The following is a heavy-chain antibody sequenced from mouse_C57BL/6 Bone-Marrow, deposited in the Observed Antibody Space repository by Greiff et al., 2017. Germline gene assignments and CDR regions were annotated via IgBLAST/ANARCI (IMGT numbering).Heavy chain of an antibody. V-gene: IGHV6-3*01. J-gene: IGHJ1*03. CDR1: GFTFSNYW. CDR2: IRLKSDNYAT. Sequence: EVQGVESGGGLVQPGGSMKLSCVASGFTFSNYWMNWVRQSPEKGLEWVAQIRLKSDNYATHYAESVKGRFTISRDDSKSSVYLQMNNLRAEDTGIYYCTGITTVVDWYFDVWGTGTTVTVSS. CDR3: TGITTVVDWYFDV. D-gene: IGHD1-1*01.